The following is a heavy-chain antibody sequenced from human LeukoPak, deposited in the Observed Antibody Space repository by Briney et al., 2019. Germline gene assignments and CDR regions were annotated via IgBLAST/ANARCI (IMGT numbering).Heavy chain of an antibody. CDR2: IYSGGST. D-gene: IGHD1-26*01. CDR1: GFSASSNY. CDR3: ASRYSGTYVRDDY. Sequence: GGSLRLSCVLSGFSASSNYINWVRQAPGKGLEWVSVIYSGGSTNYADSVKGRFTISRDNSKNTLYLQMNSLRAEDTAVYYCASRYSGTYVRDDYWGQGTLVTVSS. V-gene: IGHV3-66*01. J-gene: IGHJ4*02.